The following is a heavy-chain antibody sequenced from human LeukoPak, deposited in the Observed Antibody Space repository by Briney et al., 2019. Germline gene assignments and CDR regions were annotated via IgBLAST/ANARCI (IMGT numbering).Heavy chain of an antibody. CDR1: GFTVDSNY. CDR3: ARGDDSGYYDYFDY. Sequence: GGSLRLSCAASGFTVDSNYLSWVRQAPGKGLEWVSTIYTGGNTYYAASVKGRLTISRDFSKNTVFLRMNSLRAEDTAMYYCARGDDSGYYDYFDYWGQGALVTVSS. D-gene: IGHD3-22*01. CDR2: IYTGGNT. J-gene: IGHJ4*02. V-gene: IGHV3-53*01.